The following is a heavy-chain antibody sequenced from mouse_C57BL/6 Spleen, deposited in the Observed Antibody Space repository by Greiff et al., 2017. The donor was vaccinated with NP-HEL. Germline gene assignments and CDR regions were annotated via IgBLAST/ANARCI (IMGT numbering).Heavy chain of an antibody. V-gene: IGHV5-17*01. CDR1: GFTFSDYG. Sequence: DVKLVESGGGLVKPGGSLKLSCAASGFTFSDYGMHWVRQAPEKGLEWVAYISSGSSTIYYADTVKGRFTISRDNAKNTLFLQMTSLRSEDTAMDYCARGTGGGDYWGQGTTLTVSS. CDR3: ARGTGGGDY. J-gene: IGHJ2*01. D-gene: IGHD1-1*02. CDR2: ISSGSSTI.